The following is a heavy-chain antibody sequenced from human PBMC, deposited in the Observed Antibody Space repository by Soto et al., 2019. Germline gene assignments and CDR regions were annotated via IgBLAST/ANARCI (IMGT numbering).Heavy chain of an antibody. CDR1: GGXISSXGYY. Sequence: QVQLQESGPGLVXXSXTXSLTCTVSGGXISSXGYYWNWIRQHPGKGLEWIGYIYYSGSTYYNPSLKSRVSMSVDTSKNQFSLKLSSXTAADTAVYYCARSVFPWGQGTLVTVSS. J-gene: IGHJ5*02. CDR2: IYYSGST. V-gene: IGHV4-31*03. CDR3: ARSVFP.